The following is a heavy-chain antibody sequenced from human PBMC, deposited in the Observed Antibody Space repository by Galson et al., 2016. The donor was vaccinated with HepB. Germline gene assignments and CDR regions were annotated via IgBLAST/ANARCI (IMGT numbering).Heavy chain of an antibody. CDR2: IMGSGGSR. CDR1: GFTFSSYA. Sequence: SLRLSCAASGFTFSSYAMSWVRQAPGKGLEWVSGIMGSGGSRYYADSVKGHFTISRDNSKNTLYLQTNSLRAEDTAVYYCAKKNNSSGYYYVSGFDIWGQGTMVTVSS. D-gene: IGHD3-22*01. J-gene: IGHJ3*02. CDR3: AKKNNSSGYYYVSGFDI. V-gene: IGHV3-23*01.